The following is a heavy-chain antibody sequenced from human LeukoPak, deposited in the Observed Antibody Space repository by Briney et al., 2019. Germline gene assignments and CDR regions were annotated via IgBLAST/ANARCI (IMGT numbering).Heavy chain of an antibody. Sequence: PSETLSLTCTVSGGSISSISYYWGWIRQPPGKGLEWIGSMYHNGSTYYNPSLKSRVTISVDTSKNQFSLKLSSVTAADTAVYYCATTYPYSSSGIRDYWGQGTLVTVSS. CDR3: ATTYPYSSSGIRDY. J-gene: IGHJ4*02. D-gene: IGHD6-13*01. CDR2: MYHNGST. V-gene: IGHV4-39*01. CDR1: GGSISSISYY.